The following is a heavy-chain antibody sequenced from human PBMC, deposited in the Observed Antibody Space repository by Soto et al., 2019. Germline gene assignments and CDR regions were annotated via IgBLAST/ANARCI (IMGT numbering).Heavy chain of an antibody. CDR3: ARHDSGYGPIYYFDY. CDR2: IYPGDSDT. D-gene: IGHD5-12*01. CDR1: GYIFSNYW. J-gene: IGHJ4*02. Sequence: LGESLKISSTGSGYIFSNYWIGWVRQMPEKGLEWMGSIYPGDSDTKYNPSFQGQVTISGDKSINAAYLQWSSLQASDTAMYFCARHDSGYGPIYYFDYWGQGTLVTVSS. V-gene: IGHV5-51*01.